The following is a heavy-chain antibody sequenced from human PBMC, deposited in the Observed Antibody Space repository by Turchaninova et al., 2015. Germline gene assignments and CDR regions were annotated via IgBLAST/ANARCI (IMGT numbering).Heavy chain of an antibody. CDR2: IYCEDDK. CDR3: AHRRPNSGGWDTGVFDY. D-gene: IGHD2-15*01. CDR1: GFSLSSSGVG. V-gene: IGHV2-5*02. J-gene: IGHJ4*02. Sequence: QITLKESGPTLVKPPQTLALTCPFSGFSLSSSGVGVGWIRQAPGKALEWLAVIYCEDDKRYSPSLKSRRTITKDTSNNLVVLAMTNMDPVDTATYYCAHRRPNSGGWDTGVFDYWGQGTLVTVSS.